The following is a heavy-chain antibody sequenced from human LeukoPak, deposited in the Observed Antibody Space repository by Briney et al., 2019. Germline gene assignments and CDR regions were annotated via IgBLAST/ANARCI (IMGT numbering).Heavy chain of an antibody. Sequence: PGGSLILSCAASGFTFSSYGMHWVRQAPGKGLEWVAVIWYDGSNKYYADSVKGRFTISRDNSKNTLYLQMNSLRAEDTAVYYCASLPSYSGGYLDYWGQGTLVTVSS. CDR3: ASLPSYSGGYLDY. J-gene: IGHJ4*02. CDR1: GFTFSSYG. D-gene: IGHD1-26*01. CDR2: IWYDGSNK. V-gene: IGHV3-33*01.